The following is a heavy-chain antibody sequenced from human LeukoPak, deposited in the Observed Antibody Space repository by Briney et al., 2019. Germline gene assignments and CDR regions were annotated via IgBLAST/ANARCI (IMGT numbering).Heavy chain of an antibody. V-gene: IGHV4-4*02. J-gene: IGHJ5*02. Sequence: SETLSLTCAVSGGSISSNNWWIWVRQSPEKGLEWIGVIYHDGSTNYNPSLKSRVTMSVDTSKNQFSLKLTSVTAADTAVYYCARESYYDFWSGSADFDPWGRGTLVTVSS. CDR3: ARESYYDFWSGSADFDP. CDR1: GGSISSNNW. CDR2: IYHDGST. D-gene: IGHD3-3*01.